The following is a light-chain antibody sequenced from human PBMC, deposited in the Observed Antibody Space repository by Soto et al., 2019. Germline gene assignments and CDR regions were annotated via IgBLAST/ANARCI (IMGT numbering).Light chain of an antibody. CDR3: SSYTRSTTLNVL. CDR2: DGN. J-gene: IGLJ2*01. V-gene: IGLV2-14*02. CDR1: SSDVGSNNV. Sequence: QSALTQPASVSGSPGQSITISCTATSSDVGSNNVVSWYQQHPGKAPQLMIYDGNKRPSGVSNRFSGSKSGNTASLTISGLQAEDEAEYYCSSYTRSTTLNVLFGGGTKLTVL.